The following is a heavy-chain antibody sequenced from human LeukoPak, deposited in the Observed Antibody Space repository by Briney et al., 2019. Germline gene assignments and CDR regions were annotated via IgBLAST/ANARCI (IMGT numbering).Heavy chain of an antibody. J-gene: IGHJ1*01. Sequence: ASVKVSCKASGYTFTGYYMHWVRQAPGQGLEWMGWINPNSGGTNYAQKLQGRVTMTTDTSTSTAYMELRSLRSDDTAVYYCARDRAPSTVVTPGQHWGQGTLVTVSS. V-gene: IGHV1-2*02. CDR1: GYTFTGYY. D-gene: IGHD4-23*01. CDR3: ARDRAPSTVVTPGQH. CDR2: INPNSGGT.